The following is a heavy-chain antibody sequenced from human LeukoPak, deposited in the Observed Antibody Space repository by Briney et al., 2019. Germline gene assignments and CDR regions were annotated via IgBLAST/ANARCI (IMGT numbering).Heavy chain of an antibody. Sequence: GGSLRLSCAASGFTFTTYGLHWVRQAPGKGLEWVSSTSITSSYINYADSVKGRFTISRDNAKNTLYLQMNSLRVEDTALYYCARKLYTSSPTDAFDIWGQGTIVTVSS. CDR2: TSITSSYI. J-gene: IGHJ3*02. V-gene: IGHV3-21*01. D-gene: IGHD6-6*01. CDR3: ARKLYTSSPTDAFDI. CDR1: GFTFTTYG.